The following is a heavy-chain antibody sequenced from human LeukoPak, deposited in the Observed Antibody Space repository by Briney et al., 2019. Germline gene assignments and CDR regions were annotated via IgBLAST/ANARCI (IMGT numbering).Heavy chain of an antibody. CDR2: IKSKTDGGTT. CDR1: GFTFSNAW. D-gene: IGHD2-2*01. V-gene: IGHV3-15*01. CDR3: TSVPLLVPAAIEAY. Sequence: TPGGSLRLSCAASGFTFSNAWMTWVRQAPGKGLEWVGRIKSKTDGGTTEYAAPVKGRFTISRDDAKNTLYLQMNSLKTEDTALYYCTSVPLLVPAAIEAYWGQGTLVTVSS. J-gene: IGHJ4*02.